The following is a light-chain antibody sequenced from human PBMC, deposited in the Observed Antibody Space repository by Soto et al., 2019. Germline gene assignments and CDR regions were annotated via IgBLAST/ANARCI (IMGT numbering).Light chain of an antibody. Sequence: QSALTQPASVSGSPGQSITISCTGTSSDVGGYNYVSWYQQHPSKAPKLMIYEVSNRPSGVSNRFSGSKSVNTASLTISGLQAEDEADYYCSSYTSSSTLVFGGGAKLTVL. V-gene: IGLV2-14*01. CDR1: SSDVGGYNY. J-gene: IGLJ2*01. CDR2: EVS. CDR3: SSYTSSSTLV.